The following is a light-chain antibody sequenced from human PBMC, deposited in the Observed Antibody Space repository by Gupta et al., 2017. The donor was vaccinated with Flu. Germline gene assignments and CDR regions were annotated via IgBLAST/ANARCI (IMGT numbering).Light chain of an antibody. J-gene: IGKJ4*01. CDR2: WAS. CDR1: HSVLYSSNNMNY. CDR3: QQYYSTPPT. Sequence: DIVMTQSPASLALSLGEMATINCKSSHSVLYSSNNMNYLAWYQQKPRQPPKLLIYWASTRESGVPDRFSGRGSGTDFTLTISSLQAEDVAVYYCQQYYSTPPTFGGGTKVEIK. V-gene: IGKV4-1*01.